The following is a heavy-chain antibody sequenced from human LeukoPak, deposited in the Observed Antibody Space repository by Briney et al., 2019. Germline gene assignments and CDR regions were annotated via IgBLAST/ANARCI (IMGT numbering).Heavy chain of an antibody. J-gene: IGHJ4*02. D-gene: IGHD1-26*01. V-gene: IGHV3-74*01. CDR2: INSDGSST. Sequence: GGSLRLSCAASGFTFDDYAMHWVRQAPGKGLVWVSRINSDGSSTSYADSVKGRFTISRDNSENRLYLQMNSLRVEDTAVYYCAKDRIVGATTSYDYFDYWGQGTLVTVSS. CDR3: AKDRIVGATTSYDYFDY. CDR1: GFTFDDYA.